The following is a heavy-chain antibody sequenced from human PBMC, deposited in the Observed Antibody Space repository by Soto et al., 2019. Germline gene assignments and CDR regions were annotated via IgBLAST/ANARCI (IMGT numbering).Heavy chain of an antibody. D-gene: IGHD3-10*01. CDR3: VRDGSEQLDYYYYGMDV. CDR1: GYTFTGYY. CDR2: INPNSGGT. J-gene: IGHJ6*02. Sequence: ASVKVSCKASGYTFTGYYMHWVRQAPGQGLEWMGWINPNSGGTNYAQKFQGRVTMTRDTSISTAYMELSRLRSDDTAVYYCVRDGSEQLDYYYYGMDVWGQGTTVTVSS. V-gene: IGHV1-2*02.